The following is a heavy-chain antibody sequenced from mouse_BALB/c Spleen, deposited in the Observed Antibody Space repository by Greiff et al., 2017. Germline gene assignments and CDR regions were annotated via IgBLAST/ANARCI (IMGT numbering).Heavy chain of an antibody. CDR1: GFTFSDYY. CDR3: ARGTYYRYGYFDY. J-gene: IGHJ2*01. V-gene: IGHV5-4*02. D-gene: IGHD2-14*01. CDR2: ISDGGSYT. Sequence: EVQLVESGGGLVKPGGSLKLSCAASGFTFSDYYMYWVRQTPEKRLEWVATISDGGSYTYYPDSVKGRFTISRDNAKNNLYLQMSSLKSEDTAMYYCARGTYYRYGYFDYWGQGTTLTVSS.